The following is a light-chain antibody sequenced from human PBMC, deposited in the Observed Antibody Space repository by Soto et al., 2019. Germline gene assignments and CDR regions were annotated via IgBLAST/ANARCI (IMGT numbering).Light chain of an antibody. CDR2: KAS. J-gene: IGKJ1*01. V-gene: IGKV1-5*03. CDR3: QHYNSYSEA. Sequence: DIQMTQSPSTLSGSVGDRVTITCRASQTISSWLAWYQQKPGKAPKLLIYKASTLKSGVPSRFSGSGSGTEFTLTISSLKPDEFATYYCQHYNSYSEAFGQGTQVELK. CDR1: QTISSW.